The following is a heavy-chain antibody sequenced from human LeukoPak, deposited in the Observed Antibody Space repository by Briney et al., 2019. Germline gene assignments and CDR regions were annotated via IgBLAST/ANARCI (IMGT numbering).Heavy chain of an antibody. V-gene: IGHV4-34*01. CDR2: INHSGST. J-gene: IGHJ5*02. Sequence: SETLSLTCAVYGGSFSGYYWSWIRQPPGEGREWMGEINHSGSTNYNPSLKSRVTISVDTSKNQFSLKLSSVTAADTAVYYCARGPIWHRKFDPWGQGTLVTVSS. D-gene: IGHD2-2*02. CDR1: GGSFSGYY. CDR3: ARGPIWHRKFDP.